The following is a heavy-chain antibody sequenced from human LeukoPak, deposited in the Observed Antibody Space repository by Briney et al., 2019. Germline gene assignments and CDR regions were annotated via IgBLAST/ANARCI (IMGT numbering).Heavy chain of an antibody. CDR3: ARDRGYGGNLRRGWDDYYYGMDV. J-gene: IGHJ6*02. Sequence: GGSLRLSCAASGFTFSSYAMSWVRQAPGKGLEWVAVIWYDGSNKYYADSVKGRFTISRDNSKNTLYLQMNSLRAEDTAVYYCARDRGYGGNLRRGWDDYYYGMDVWGQGTTVTVSS. CDR2: IWYDGSNK. V-gene: IGHV3-33*08. CDR1: GFTFSSYA. D-gene: IGHD4-23*01.